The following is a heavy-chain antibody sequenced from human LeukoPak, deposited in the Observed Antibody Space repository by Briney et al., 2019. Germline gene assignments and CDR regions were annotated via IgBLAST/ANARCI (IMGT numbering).Heavy chain of an antibody. V-gene: IGHV3-30*02. D-gene: IGHD6-19*01. CDR1: GFTFSSYG. CDR3: ARDKAVAGYLFDY. Sequence: GSLRLSCAASGFTFSSYGMHWVRQAPGKGLEWVSFIRYDGSDKYYADSVRGRFTISRDNSKNTLYLQLNSLRAEDTALYFCARDKAVAGYLFDYWGQGTLVTVSS. CDR2: IRYDGSDK. J-gene: IGHJ4*02.